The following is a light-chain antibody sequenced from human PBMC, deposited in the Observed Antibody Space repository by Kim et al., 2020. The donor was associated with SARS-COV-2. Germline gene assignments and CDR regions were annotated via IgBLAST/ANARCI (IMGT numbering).Light chain of an antibody. CDR1: SLRSFY. CDR3: NSRDSSGNHVV. Sequence: LGQTVRITCQGDSLRSFYASWYQQKPGQAPVLVIYDKNNRPSGIPDRFSGSRSGNTASLTITGAQAEDEADYYCNSRDSSGNHVVFGGGTQLTVL. CDR2: DKN. V-gene: IGLV3-19*01. J-gene: IGLJ2*01.